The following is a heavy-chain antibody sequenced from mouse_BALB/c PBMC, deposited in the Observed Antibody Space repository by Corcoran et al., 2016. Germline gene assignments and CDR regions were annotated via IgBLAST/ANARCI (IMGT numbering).Heavy chain of an antibody. Sequence: EVQLQQSGAELVRPGALVKLSCKASGFNINDYYMHWVKQRPEQGLEWIGWIDPENGNTIYDPKFQGKASITADTSSNTAYLQLSSLTSEDTAVYYCASRTTATYAMDYWGQGTSVTVSS. D-gene: IGHD1-2*01. V-gene: IGHV14-1*02. CDR1: GFNINDYY. CDR2: IDPENGNT. J-gene: IGHJ4*01. CDR3: ASRTTATYAMDY.